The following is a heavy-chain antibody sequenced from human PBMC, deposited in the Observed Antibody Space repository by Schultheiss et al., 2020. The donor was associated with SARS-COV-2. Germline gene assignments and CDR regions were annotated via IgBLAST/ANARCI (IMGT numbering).Heavy chain of an antibody. CDR1: GFSLSTSGVG. Sequence: SGPTLVKPTETLTLTCTVSGFSLSTSGVGVGWIRQPPGKALEWLALIYWNDDKRYSPSLKSRLTITKDTSKNQVVLTMTNMDPVDTATYYCAHTSGSYWVGWFDPWGQGTLVTVSS. CDR2: IYWNDDK. CDR3: AHTSGSYWVGWFDP. J-gene: IGHJ5*02. V-gene: IGHV2-5*01. D-gene: IGHD1-26*01.